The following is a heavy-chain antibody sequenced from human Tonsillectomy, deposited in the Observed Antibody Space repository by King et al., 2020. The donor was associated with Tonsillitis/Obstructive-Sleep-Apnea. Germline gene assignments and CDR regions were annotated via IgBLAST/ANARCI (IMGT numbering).Heavy chain of an antibody. D-gene: IGHD3-10*01. CDR1: GYRFTNYW. Sequence: VQLVESGAEVKKPGESLKISCKGSGYRFTNYWIGWVRQMPGKGLEWMGIIYPDDSDTKYSPSFEGQVIISADKSINTAYLQWSSLMASETAMYYCARRGQVARGNWFDPWGQGTLVTVSS. V-gene: IGHV5-51*03. J-gene: IGHJ5*02. CDR2: IYPDDSDT. CDR3: ARRGQVARGNWFDP.